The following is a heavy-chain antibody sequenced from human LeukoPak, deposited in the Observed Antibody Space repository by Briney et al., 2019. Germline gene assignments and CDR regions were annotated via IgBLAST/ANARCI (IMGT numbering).Heavy chain of an antibody. CDR2: IYYSGST. J-gene: IGHJ6*02. V-gene: IGHV4-59*01. CDR1: GGSISSYY. Sequence: SETLSLTCTVSGGSISSYYWSWIRQPPGKGLEWIGYIYYSGSTNYNPSLKSRVTISVDTSKNQFSLKLSSVTAADTAVYYCARGSPDGDLSGMDVWGQGTTVTVSS. D-gene: IGHD4-17*01. CDR3: ARGSPDGDLSGMDV.